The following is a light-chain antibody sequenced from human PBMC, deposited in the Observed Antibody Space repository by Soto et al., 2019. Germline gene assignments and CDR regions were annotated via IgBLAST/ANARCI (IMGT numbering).Light chain of an antibody. V-gene: IGKV4-1*01. CDR1: QSVLHSSNNKNY. J-gene: IGKJ1*01. CDR3: QQNYETHRT. CDR2: WAS. Sequence: DIVLTQSPDSLAVSLGERATINCKSSQSVLHSSNNKNYLAWFQQKPGQPPKVLLYWASTRESGVPDRFNGSGSGTDFTLTINSLQAEDVAVYYCQQNYETHRTFGPGTKVEIK.